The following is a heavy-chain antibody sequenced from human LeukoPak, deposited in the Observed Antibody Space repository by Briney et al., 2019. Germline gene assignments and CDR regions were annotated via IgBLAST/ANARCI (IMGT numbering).Heavy chain of an antibody. CDR1: GGSFSGYY. J-gene: IGHJ4*02. CDR3: ARGGIQLRDY. Sequence: ASETLSLTCAVYGGSFSGYYWSWIRQPPGKGLEWIGEINHSGSTNYNPSLKSRVTISVDTSKNQFSLKLSSVTAADTAVYYCARGGIQLRDYWGQGTLVTVSS. CDR2: INHSGST. V-gene: IGHV4-34*01. D-gene: IGHD5-18*01.